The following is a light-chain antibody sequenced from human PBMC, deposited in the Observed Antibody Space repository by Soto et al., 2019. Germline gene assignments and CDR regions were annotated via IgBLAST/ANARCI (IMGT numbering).Light chain of an antibody. CDR1: QSVLHSSNNKNY. CDR2: WAS. J-gene: IGKJ1*01. Sequence: DIVMSQSPDSLAVPLGERATINCKSSQSVLHSSNNKNYLAWYRQKPGQPPKLLLYWASTRESGVPDRFSGSGSGTDFTLTISSLQAEDVAVYHCQQYYSPPWTFGQGTKVEIK. CDR3: QQYYSPPWT. V-gene: IGKV4-1*01.